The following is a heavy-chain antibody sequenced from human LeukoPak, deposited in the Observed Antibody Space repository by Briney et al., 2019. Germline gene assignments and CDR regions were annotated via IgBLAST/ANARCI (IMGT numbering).Heavy chain of an antibody. CDR1: GGSFSSSSYY. V-gene: IGHV4-39*01. CDR2: IYYSGST. Sequence: SETLSLTCTVSGGSFSSSSYYWGWLRQPPGKGLEWIGCIYYSGSTYYNPSLKSRVTISVDTSKNQFSLKLSSVTAADTAVYYRARLCAGYSSSWYCATDYWGQGTLVTVSS. J-gene: IGHJ4*02. D-gene: IGHD6-13*01. CDR3: ARLCAGYSSSWYCATDY.